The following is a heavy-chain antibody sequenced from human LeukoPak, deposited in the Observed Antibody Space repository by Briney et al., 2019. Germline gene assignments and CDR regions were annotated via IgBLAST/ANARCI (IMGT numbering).Heavy chain of an antibody. D-gene: IGHD3-9*01. Sequence: GASVKVSCKASGYTFTGYYMHWVRQAPGQGLEWMGWINPNSGGTNYAPKFQGRVTMTRDTSISIAYMELRRLGADDTAVYYCAREVLRYFAWLSDAFDIWGEGTMVTVSS. CDR3: AREVLRYFAWLSDAFDI. V-gene: IGHV1-2*02. CDR2: INPNSGGT. J-gene: IGHJ3*02. CDR1: GYTFTGYY.